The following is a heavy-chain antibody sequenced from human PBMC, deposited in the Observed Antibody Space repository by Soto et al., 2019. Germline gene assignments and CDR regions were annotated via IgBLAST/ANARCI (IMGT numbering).Heavy chain of an antibody. CDR2: IIPISGTA. Sequence: QVQLVQSGAEVKKPGSSVKVSCKAAGGTFRSYAISWVRQAPGQGLEWMGGIIPISGTANYAQKFQGRFTITADESTSTADMELSSLRSEDTAVYYCARSQGSSTSLEIYYYYYYGMDVWGQLTKVTVSS. D-gene: IGHD2-2*01. CDR3: ARSQGSSTSLEIYYYYYYGMDV. J-gene: IGHJ6*02. V-gene: IGHV1-69*01. CDR1: GGTFRSYA.